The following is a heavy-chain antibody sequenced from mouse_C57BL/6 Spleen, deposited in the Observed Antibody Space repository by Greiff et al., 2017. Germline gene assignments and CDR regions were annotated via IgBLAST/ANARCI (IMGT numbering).Heavy chain of an antibody. D-gene: IGHD1-1*01. CDR2: ISDGGSYT. CDR3: ARDEGNYGSSSWFAY. Sequence: EVQVVESGGGLVKPGGSLKLSCAASGFTFSSYAMSWVRQTPEKRLEWVATISDGGSYTYYPDNVKGRFTISRDNAKNNLYLQMSHLKSEDTAMYYCARDEGNYGSSSWFAYWGQGTLVTVSA. V-gene: IGHV5-4*01. CDR1: GFTFSSYA. J-gene: IGHJ3*01.